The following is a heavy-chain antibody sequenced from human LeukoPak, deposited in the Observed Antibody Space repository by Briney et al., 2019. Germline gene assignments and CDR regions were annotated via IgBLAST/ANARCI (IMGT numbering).Heavy chain of an antibody. D-gene: IGHD3-3*01. Sequence: ASVKVSCKASGYTFTGYYMHWVRQAPGQGLEWMGWINPNSGGTNYAQKFQGRVTMTRDTSISTAYMELSRLRSDDTAVYYCARDLGSIFGVVTPNWFDPLGQGTLVTVSS. V-gene: IGHV1-2*02. CDR1: GYTFTGYY. CDR2: INPNSGGT. J-gene: IGHJ5*02. CDR3: ARDLGSIFGVVTPNWFDP.